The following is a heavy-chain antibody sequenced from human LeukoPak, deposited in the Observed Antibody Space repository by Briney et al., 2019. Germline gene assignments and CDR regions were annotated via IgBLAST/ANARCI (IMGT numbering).Heavy chain of an antibody. J-gene: IGHJ4*02. Sequence: WVSSISSSSSYIYYADSVKGRFTISRDNAKNSLYLQMNSLRAEDTAVYYCARAPAVWGFDYWGQGTLVTVSS. CDR2: ISSSSSYI. D-gene: IGHD3-16*01. CDR3: ARAPAVWGFDY. V-gene: IGHV3-21*01.